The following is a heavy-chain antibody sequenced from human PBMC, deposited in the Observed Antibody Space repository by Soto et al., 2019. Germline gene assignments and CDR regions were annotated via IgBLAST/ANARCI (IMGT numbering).Heavy chain of an antibody. Sequence: QVQLVQSGAEVKKPGSWVRVSCTASGRTFNSYTLNWLRQAPGQRLEWVGRVNPIVGMSSSASKFQGRVTMTADKSTSKAFMDLTSLKSEDTAVYYCATSYGSGSAHFDFWGQATLVTVSS. CDR1: GRTFNSYT. V-gene: IGHV1-69*02. CDR3: ATSYGSGSAHFDF. CDR2: VNPIVGMS. J-gene: IGHJ4*02. D-gene: IGHD3-10*01.